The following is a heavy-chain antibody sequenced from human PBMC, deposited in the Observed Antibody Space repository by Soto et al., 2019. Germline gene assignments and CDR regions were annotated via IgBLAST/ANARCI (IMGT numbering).Heavy chain of an antibody. D-gene: IGHD6-6*01. V-gene: IGHV3-30*18. CDR3: AKAARPDYYFDY. Sequence: GGSLRLSCAASGFTFSSYGMHWVRQAPGKGLEWVAVISYDGSNKYYADSVKGRFTISRDNSKNTLYLQMNSLRAEDTAVYYCAKAARPDYYFDYWGQGTLVTVSS. CDR2: ISYDGSNK. J-gene: IGHJ4*02. CDR1: GFTFSSYG.